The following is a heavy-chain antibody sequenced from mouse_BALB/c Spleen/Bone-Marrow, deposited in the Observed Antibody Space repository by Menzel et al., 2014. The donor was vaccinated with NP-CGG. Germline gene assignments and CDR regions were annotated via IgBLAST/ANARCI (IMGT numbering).Heavy chain of an antibody. CDR1: GFSLTSYG. CDR2: IWSDGST. CDR3: ATNYYGSSYAMDY. Sequence: VQRVESGPDLVAPSQSLSITCTVSGFSLTSYGVHWVRQPPGKGLEWLVVIWSDGSTTYNSALKSRLSISKDNSKSQVFLKMNNLQTDDTAMYYCATNYYGSSYAMDYWGQGTSVTVSS. J-gene: IGHJ4*01. V-gene: IGHV2-6-2*01. D-gene: IGHD1-1*01.